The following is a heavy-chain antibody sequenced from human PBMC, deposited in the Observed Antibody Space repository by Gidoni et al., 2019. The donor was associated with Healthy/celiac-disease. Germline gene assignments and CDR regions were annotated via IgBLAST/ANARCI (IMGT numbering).Heavy chain of an antibody. CDR1: GYTFTGYY. V-gene: IGHV1-2*02. CDR2: INPNSGGT. CDR3: ARGGRYYYDSSGSTDY. J-gene: IGHJ4*02. Sequence: QVQLVQSGAEVKKPWASVKVSCKSSGYTFTGYYMHWVRQAPGQGLEWMGWINPNSGGTNYAQKFQGRVTRTRDTAISTADMELSRLRSDDTAVDYCARGGRYYYDSSGSTDYWGQGTLVTVSS. D-gene: IGHD3-22*01.